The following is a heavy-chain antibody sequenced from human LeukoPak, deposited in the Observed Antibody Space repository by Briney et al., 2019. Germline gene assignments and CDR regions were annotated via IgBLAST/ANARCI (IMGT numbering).Heavy chain of an antibody. CDR3: AKAPYIDWGWGGYFDY. D-gene: IGHD7-27*01. J-gene: IGHJ4*02. CDR1: GFTFSSYA. Sequence: GGSLRLSCAASGFTFSSYAMSWVRQAPGKGLEWVSAISGSGGSTYYADSVKGRFTISRDNSKNTLYLQMNSLRAEDTAVYYCAKAPYIDWGWGGYFDYWGQGTLVTVSS. CDR2: ISGSGGST. V-gene: IGHV3-23*01.